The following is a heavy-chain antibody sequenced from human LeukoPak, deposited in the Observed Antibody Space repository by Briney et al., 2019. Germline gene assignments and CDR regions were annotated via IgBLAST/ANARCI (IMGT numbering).Heavy chain of an antibody. Sequence: SETLSLTCTVSGGSISSYYWSWIRPPPRKGLEWIGYIYYSGSTNYNPSLKSRVTISVETSKNQFSLKLSSVTAADTAVYYCARHLCGYSYGYCDYYYGMDVWGQGTTVTVSS. CDR3: ARHLCGYSYGYCDYYYGMDV. CDR1: GGSISSYY. CDR2: IYYSGST. V-gene: IGHV4-59*08. D-gene: IGHD5-18*01. J-gene: IGHJ6*02.